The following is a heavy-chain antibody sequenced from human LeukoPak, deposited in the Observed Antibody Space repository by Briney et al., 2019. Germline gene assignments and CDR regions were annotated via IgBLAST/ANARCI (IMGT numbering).Heavy chain of an antibody. CDR2: IIPIFGTA. Sequence: SVKVSCKASGGTFSSYAISWVRQAPGQGLEWMGGIIPIFGTANYAQKFQGRVTITTDESTSAAYMELSSLRSEDTAVYYCARNGYCSGGSCYAPLYYYMDVWGKGTTVTVSS. D-gene: IGHD2-15*01. CDR3: ARNGYCSGGSCYAPLYYYMDV. V-gene: IGHV1-69*05. J-gene: IGHJ6*03. CDR1: GGTFSSYA.